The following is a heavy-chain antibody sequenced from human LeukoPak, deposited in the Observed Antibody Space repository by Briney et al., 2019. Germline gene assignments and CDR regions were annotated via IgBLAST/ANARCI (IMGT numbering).Heavy chain of an antibody. D-gene: IGHD1-7*01. CDR2: ISGSSSTL. J-gene: IGHJ4*02. CDR3: TRGELIGTVFDY. Sequence: GGSLRLSCAASGFNFRTYSMKWIRQAPGKGLGWISYISGSSSTLYYADSVKGRFTISRDNANNSLFLQMNGLRAGDSAIYYCTRGELIGTVFDYWGQGALVTVSS. V-gene: IGHV3-48*04. CDR1: GFNFRTYS.